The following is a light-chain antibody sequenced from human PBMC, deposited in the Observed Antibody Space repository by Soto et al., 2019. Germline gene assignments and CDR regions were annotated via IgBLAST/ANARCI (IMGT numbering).Light chain of an antibody. V-gene: IGKV1-5*01. Sequence: DIQLPPPPTTLSAHTRGTVTITCRASQSISSWLAWYQQKPGKAPKLLIYDASSLESGVPSRFSGSGSGTEFTLTISSLQPDDFATYYCQQYNSYPWTFGQGTRWIS. J-gene: IGKJ1*01. CDR3: QQYNSYPWT. CDR1: QSISSW. CDR2: DAS.